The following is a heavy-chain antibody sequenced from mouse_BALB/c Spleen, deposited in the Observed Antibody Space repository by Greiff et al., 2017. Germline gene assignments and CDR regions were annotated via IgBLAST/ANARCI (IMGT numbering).Heavy chain of an antibody. D-gene: IGHD2-10*02. J-gene: IGHJ3*01. CDR2: ISSGGST. CDR1: GFTFSSYA. V-gene: IGHV5-6-5*01. Sequence: DVKLVESGGGLVKPGGSLKLSCAASGFTFSSYAMSWVRQTPEKRLEWVASISSGGSTYYPDSVKGRFTISRDNARNILYLQMSSLRSEDTAMYYRSRGLYGPGFAYWGQGTLVTVSA. CDR3: SRGLYGPGFAY.